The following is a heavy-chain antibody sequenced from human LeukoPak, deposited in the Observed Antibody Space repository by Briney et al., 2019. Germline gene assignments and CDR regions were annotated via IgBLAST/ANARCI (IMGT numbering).Heavy chain of an antibody. CDR1: GFTFSSYG. D-gene: IGHD6-19*01. CDR3: ARGSLFSSGWYFDY. Sequence: PGGSLRLSCAASGFTFSSYGMHWVRHAPDKGLEWVAVIWNDGSNTYYADSVKGRLTISRDNSKNTLYLQMNSLRAEDAAVYYCARGSLFSSGWYFDYWGQGTLVTVSS. V-gene: IGHV3-33*01. J-gene: IGHJ4*02. CDR2: IWNDGSNT.